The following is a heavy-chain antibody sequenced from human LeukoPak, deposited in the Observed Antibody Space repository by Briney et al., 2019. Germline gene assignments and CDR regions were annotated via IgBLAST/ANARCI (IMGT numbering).Heavy chain of an antibody. V-gene: IGHV4-59*08. D-gene: IGHD1-26*01. CDR2: IHYRGNT. CDR1: GDSIGNYF. J-gene: IGHJ3*02. Sequence: SETLSLTCTVSGDSIGNYFWSWIRQPPGKGLEWIGSIHYRGNTNYNPSLKSRVTISVDTSKKQFSLKLSSVTAADTAVYYCARIDGAAFDIWGQGTMVTVSS. CDR3: ARIDGAAFDI.